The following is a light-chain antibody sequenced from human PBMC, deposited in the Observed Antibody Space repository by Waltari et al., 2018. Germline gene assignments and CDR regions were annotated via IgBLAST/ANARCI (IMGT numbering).Light chain of an antibody. V-gene: IGLV2-14*03. Sequence: QSALTQPASVPGSPGQSITISCTGTSSDVGDYNYVSWYQQHPGKAPKLMIYDVSNRPSGVSNRFSGSKSGNTASLTISGLQAEDEADYYCSSYIGSSTLELFGGGTSLTVL. CDR2: DVS. J-gene: IGLJ2*01. CDR1: SSDVGDYNY. CDR3: SSYIGSSTLEL.